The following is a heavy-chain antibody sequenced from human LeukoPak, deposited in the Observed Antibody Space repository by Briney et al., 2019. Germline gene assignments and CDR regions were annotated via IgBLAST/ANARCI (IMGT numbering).Heavy chain of an antibody. V-gene: IGHV3-48*03. Sequence: GGSLRLSCAASGFTFSSYEMNWVRQAPGKGLEWVSYISSSGSTIYYADSVKGRFTISRDNAKNSLYLQMNSLRAEDTAVYYCAREGYYGSGSHPWFDPWGQGTLVTVSS. J-gene: IGHJ5*02. CDR2: ISSSGSTI. CDR1: GFTFSSYE. CDR3: AREGYYGSGSHPWFDP. D-gene: IGHD3-10*01.